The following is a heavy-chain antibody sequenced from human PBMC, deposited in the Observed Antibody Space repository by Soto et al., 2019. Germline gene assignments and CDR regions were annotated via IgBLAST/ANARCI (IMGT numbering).Heavy chain of an antibody. D-gene: IGHD6-13*01. V-gene: IGHV4-34*01. Sequence: SETLSLTCAVYGGSFSGYYWSWIRQPPGKGLEWIGEINHSGSTNYNPSLKSRVTISVDTSKNQFSLKLSSLTAADTAVYYCARGPWVAAGYFDYWGQGTLVTVSS. CDR3: ARGPWVAAGYFDY. CDR2: INHSGST. CDR1: GGSFSGYY. J-gene: IGHJ4*02.